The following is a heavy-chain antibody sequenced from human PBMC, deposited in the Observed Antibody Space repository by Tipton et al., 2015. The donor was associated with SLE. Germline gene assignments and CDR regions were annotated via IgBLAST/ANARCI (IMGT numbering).Heavy chain of an antibody. Sequence: SLRLSCAASGFTFSSYWMSWVRQAPGKGLEWVANIKQDGSEKYYVDSVKGRFTISRDNAKNSLYLQMNSLRAEDTALYYCAKDFRQGYYYYGMDVWGQGTTVTVSS. V-gene: IGHV3-7*03. CDR3: AKDFRQGYYYYGMDV. CDR2: IKQDGSEK. CDR1: GFTFSSYW. J-gene: IGHJ6*02.